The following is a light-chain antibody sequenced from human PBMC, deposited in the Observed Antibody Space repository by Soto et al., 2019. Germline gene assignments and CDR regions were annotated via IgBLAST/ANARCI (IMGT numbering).Light chain of an antibody. V-gene: IGKV3-11*01. Sequence: EIVLTQSPATLSLSPGERATLSSRASQSVSSYLAWYQQKPGQAPRLLIYDASNRATGIPARFSGSGSGTDFTLTISSLEPEDFAVDYCQQRSNWPPGFTFGPRTKLDIK. CDR3: QQRSNWPPGFT. CDR1: QSVSSY. CDR2: DAS. J-gene: IGKJ3*01.